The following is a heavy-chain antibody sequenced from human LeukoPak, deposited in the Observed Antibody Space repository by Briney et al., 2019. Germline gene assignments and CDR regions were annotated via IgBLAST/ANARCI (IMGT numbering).Heavy chain of an antibody. CDR1: GFSFSSYR. CDR2: VSNSGDYI. V-gene: IGHV3-21*04. J-gene: IGHJ4*02. CDR3: ATYRQVLLPFES. Sequence: GGSLRLSCAASGFSFSSYRMNWVRQAPGKGLEWVSSVSNSGDYIHYADSVKGRFTISRDSSKNSLYLQMNSLRAEDTAIYYCATYRQVLLPFESWGQGTLVTVSS. D-gene: IGHD5-18*01.